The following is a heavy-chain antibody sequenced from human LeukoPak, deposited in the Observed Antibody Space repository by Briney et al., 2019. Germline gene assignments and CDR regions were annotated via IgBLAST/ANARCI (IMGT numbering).Heavy chain of an antibody. CDR3: ASRYVSSEVVIIPTAKNSWFDP. J-gene: IGHJ5*02. CDR1: GGSISSYY. D-gene: IGHD3-3*01. V-gene: IGHV4-59*12. CDR2: ISYSGST. Sequence: PSETLSLTCTVSGGSISSYYWSWIRQPPGKGLEWIGYISYSGSTNYNPSLKSRVTISVDTSKNQFSLKLTSVTAADTAVYYCASRYVSSEVVIIPTAKNSWFDPWGQGTLVTVSS.